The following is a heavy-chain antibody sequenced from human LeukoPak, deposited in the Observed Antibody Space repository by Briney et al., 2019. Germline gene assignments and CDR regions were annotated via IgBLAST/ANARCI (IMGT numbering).Heavy chain of an antibody. Sequence: GGSLRLSCSASGFTFKSHAMHWIRQAPGKGLEWVAFISWDGNIEHYADSVKGRSTISRDNPKNTLYLHLDNLRADDTAMYYCARNPERKYWFDPWGQGSLVTVSS. J-gene: IGHJ5*02. CDR1: GFTFKSHA. CDR2: ISWDGNIE. V-gene: IGHV3-30-3*01. CDR3: ARNPERKYWFDP.